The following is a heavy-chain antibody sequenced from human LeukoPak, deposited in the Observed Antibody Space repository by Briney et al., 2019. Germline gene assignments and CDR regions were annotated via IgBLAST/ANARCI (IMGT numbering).Heavy chain of an antibody. V-gene: IGHV4-59*01. CDR2: IYYSGST. CDR3: ARYVWGSYPTFEDY. Sequence: SETLSLTXTVSGGSISSYYWSWIRQPPGKGVEWIGCIYYSGSTNYNPSLKSRVTISVDTSKNKFSLKLRSVTAADTAVYYRARYVWGSYPTFEDYWGQGTLVTVSS. D-gene: IGHD3-16*02. CDR1: GGSISSYY. J-gene: IGHJ4*02.